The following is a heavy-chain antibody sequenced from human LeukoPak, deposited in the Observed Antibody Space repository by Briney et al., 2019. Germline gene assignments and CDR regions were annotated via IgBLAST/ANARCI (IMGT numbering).Heavy chain of an antibody. CDR3: ARGGVNTMLRGVIRYYYMDV. J-gene: IGHJ6*03. D-gene: IGHD3-10*01. Sequence: GGSLRLSCTPSGFTFGDYAMSWFRQAPGKGLEWVSVIYRGDSTYYADSVKGRFTISRDNSKNTLYLQMNSLRAEDTAVYYCARGGVNTMLRGVIRYYYMDVWGKGTTVTISS. CDR2: IYRGDST. CDR1: GFTFGDYA. V-gene: IGHV3-53*01.